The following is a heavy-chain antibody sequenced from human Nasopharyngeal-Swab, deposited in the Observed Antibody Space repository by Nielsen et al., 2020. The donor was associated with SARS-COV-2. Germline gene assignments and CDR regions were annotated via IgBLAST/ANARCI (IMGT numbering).Heavy chain of an antibody. CDR2: ISWNSGSI. J-gene: IGHJ4*02. CDR3: AKTMVYSSSSYYFDY. Sequence: GGSLRLSCAASGFTFDDYAMHWVRQAPGKGLEWVSGISWNSGSIGYADSVKDRFTISRDNAKNSLYLQMNSLRAEDTALYYCAKTMVYSSSSYYFDYWGQGTLVTVSS. V-gene: IGHV3-9*01. D-gene: IGHD6-6*01. CDR1: GFTFDDYA.